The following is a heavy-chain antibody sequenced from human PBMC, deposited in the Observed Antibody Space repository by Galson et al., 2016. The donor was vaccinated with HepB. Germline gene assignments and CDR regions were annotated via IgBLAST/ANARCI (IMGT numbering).Heavy chain of an antibody. CDR3: ARISLRVGQDY. D-gene: IGHD1-26*01. CDR1: GFTFSSYA. CDR2: INHSGNT. Sequence: LRLSCAASGFTFSSYAMSWFRQAPGKGLEWIGEINHSGNTNYNPSLKSRVTITVDASKNQFSLTLRSATAADTALYFCARISLRVGQDYWGQGALVTVSS. V-gene: IGHV4-34*01. J-gene: IGHJ4*02.